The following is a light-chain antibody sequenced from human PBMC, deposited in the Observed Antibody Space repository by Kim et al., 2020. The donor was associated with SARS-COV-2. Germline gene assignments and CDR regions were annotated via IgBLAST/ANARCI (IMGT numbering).Light chain of an antibody. CDR1: QDIRNG. CDR3: LQDYMYSWT. V-gene: IGKV1-6*01. CDR2: DAS. J-gene: IGKJ1*01. Sequence: AIQMTQSPSSLSASVGDRVTITCRASQDIRNGLGWYQHKPGKAPNLLIYDASTLQSGVPSGFSGSASGTNFTLTISSLQPEDFATYYCLQDYMYSWTFGQGTKVDIK.